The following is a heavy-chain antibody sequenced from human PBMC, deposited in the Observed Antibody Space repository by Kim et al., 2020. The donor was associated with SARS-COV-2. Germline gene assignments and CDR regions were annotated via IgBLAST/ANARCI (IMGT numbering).Heavy chain of an antibody. D-gene: IGHD3-3*01. CDR2: K. J-gene: IGHJ4*02. Sequence: KYYADSVKGRVTIARDNSKNTLYLQRNSLRAEDTAVYYCARDGGGYYPLDYWGQGTLVTVSS. CDR3: ARDGGGYYPLDY. V-gene: IGHV3-30*01.